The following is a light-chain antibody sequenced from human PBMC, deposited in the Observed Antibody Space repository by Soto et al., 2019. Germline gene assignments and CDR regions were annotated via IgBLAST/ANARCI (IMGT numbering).Light chain of an antibody. CDR1: QSVSSSY. CDR2: GAS. CDR3: QQYCSAPPIT. V-gene: IGKV3-20*01. J-gene: IGKJ5*01. Sequence: EIVLTQSPGTLSLSPGERATLSCRASQSVSSSYLAWYQQKPGQAPRLLIYGASSRATGIPDRFSGSGSGTDFTVTISRLEPEDFAVYYCQQYCSAPPITFGQGTRLEIK.